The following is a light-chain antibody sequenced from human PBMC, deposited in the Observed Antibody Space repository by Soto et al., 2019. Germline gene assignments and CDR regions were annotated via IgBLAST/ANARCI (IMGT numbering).Light chain of an antibody. CDR2: ATS. CDR1: QDISKF. J-gene: IGKJ1*01. CDR3: QIYKSAPWT. V-gene: IGKV1-27*01. Sequence: DIQMTQSPSSLSASAGDRVTITCRASQDISKFLAWYQQKPGKVPRLLIYATSTLDSGVPSRFSGSGTGTDFTLTISSLQPEDVATYYCQIYKSAPWTFGQGTKVETK.